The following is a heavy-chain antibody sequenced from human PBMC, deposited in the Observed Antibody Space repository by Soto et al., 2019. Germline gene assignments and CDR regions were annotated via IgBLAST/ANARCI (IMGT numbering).Heavy chain of an antibody. CDR1: GGSISSYY. D-gene: IGHD5-12*01. CDR2: IYYSGST. CDR3: ARELRAHNPAWYYYYYMDV. Sequence: SETLSLTCTVSGGSISSYYWSWIRQPPGKGLEWIGYIYYSGSTNYNPSLKSRVTISVDTSKNQFSLKLSSVTAADTAVYYCARELRAHNPAWYYYYYMDVWGKGTTVT. V-gene: IGHV4-59*01. J-gene: IGHJ6*03.